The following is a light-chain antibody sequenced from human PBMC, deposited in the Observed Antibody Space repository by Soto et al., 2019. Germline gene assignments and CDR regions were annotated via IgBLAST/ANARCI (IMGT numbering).Light chain of an antibody. CDR3: QQYKSRTWT. V-gene: IGKV1-5*03. J-gene: IGKJ1*01. Sequence: DIQMTQSPSTLSASVGDRVTITCRASQTISDWLAWYQQKPGKAPKLLINKASYLESGVPSRFSGSGSGTEFTLTISSLQPDDFGTYYCQQYKSRTWTFGQGTKVEIK. CDR2: KAS. CDR1: QTISDW.